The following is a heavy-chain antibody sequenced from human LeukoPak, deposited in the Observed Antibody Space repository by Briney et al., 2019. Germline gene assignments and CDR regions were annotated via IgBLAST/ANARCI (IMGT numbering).Heavy chain of an antibody. CDR3: ARVSGYGGDAYFDY. Sequence: TLSLTCTVSGGSIRSGGYYWSWIRQRPGKGLEWIGYIYYSGSTFYNPSLKSRVTISVDMSNNQFSLKLSSVTAADTAVYYCARVSGYGGDAYFDYWGQGTLVTVSS. V-gene: IGHV4-31*03. CDR1: GGSIRSGGYY. CDR2: IYYSGST. J-gene: IGHJ4*02. D-gene: IGHD4-23*01.